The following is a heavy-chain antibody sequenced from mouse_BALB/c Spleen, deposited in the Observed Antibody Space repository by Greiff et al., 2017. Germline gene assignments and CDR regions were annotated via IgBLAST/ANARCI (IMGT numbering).Heavy chain of an antibody. J-gene: IGHJ3*01. D-gene: IGHD2-2*01. CDR3: TREGGYGPWFAY. Sequence: EVMLVESGGGLVKPGGSLKLSCAASGFTFSSYTMSWVRQTPEKRLEWVATISSGGSYTYYPDSVKGRFTISRDNAKNTLYLQMSSLKSEDTAMYYCTREGGYGPWFAYWGQGTLVTVSA. V-gene: IGHV5-6-4*01. CDR1: GFTFSSYT. CDR2: ISSGGSYT.